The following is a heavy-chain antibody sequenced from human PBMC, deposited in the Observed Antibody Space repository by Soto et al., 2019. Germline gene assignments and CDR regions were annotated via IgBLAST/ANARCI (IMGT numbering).Heavy chain of an antibody. V-gene: IGHV6-1*01. CDR3: ASHSSGWYLGAFDI. Sequence: PSQTLSLTCAISGDSVSSNSAAWNWIRQSPSRGLEWLGGTYYRSKWYNDYAVSVKSRITINPDTSKNQFSLQLNSVTPEDTAVYYCASHSSGWYLGAFDIWGQGTMVTVSS. CDR1: GDSVSSNSAA. J-gene: IGHJ3*02. D-gene: IGHD6-19*01. CDR2: TYYRSKWYN.